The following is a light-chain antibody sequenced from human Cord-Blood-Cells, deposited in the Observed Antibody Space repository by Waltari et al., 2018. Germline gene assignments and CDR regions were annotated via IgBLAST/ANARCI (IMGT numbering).Light chain of an antibody. Sequence: QSALTQPASVSGSPGQSITISCTGTSSDDGGYNYVSWYQQHPGKAPKLIIYDVSKRPSGVSNRFSGSKSGNTASLTISGLQAEDEADYYCSSYTSSSTWVFGGGTKLTVL. CDR3: SSYTSSSTWV. V-gene: IGLV2-14*01. CDR1: SSDDGGYNY. J-gene: IGLJ3*02. CDR2: DVS.